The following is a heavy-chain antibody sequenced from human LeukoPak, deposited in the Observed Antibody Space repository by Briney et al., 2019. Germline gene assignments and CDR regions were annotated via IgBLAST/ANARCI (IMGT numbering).Heavy chain of an antibody. Sequence: ASVKVSCKASGYSFTGFYIYWVRQAPGHGLEWMGWINPNSGVTDYAQKFQGRVTMTRDTSINTAYMEVNRLKSDDTAVFYCARENVDYVNAFDIWGQGTMVTVSS. V-gene: IGHV1-2*02. J-gene: IGHJ3*02. CDR2: INPNSGVT. CDR3: ARENVDYVNAFDI. D-gene: IGHD4-17*01. CDR1: GYSFTGFY.